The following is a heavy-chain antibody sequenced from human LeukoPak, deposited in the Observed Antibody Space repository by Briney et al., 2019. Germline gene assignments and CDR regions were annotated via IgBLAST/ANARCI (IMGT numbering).Heavy chain of an antibody. CDR2: INPSGGST. CDR1: GYTFTSYY. D-gene: IGHD1-1*01. Sequence: ASVKVSCKASGYTFTSYYMRWVRQAPGQGLEWMGIINPSGGSTSYAQKFQGRVTMARETSTSTVYMELSSLRSEDTAVYYCARGANWAFDYWGQGTLVTVSS. J-gene: IGHJ4*02. CDR3: ARGANWAFDY. V-gene: IGHV1-46*01.